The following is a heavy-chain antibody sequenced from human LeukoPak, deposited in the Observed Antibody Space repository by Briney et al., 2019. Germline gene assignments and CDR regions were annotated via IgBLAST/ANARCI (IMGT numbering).Heavy chain of an antibody. CDR1: GFTVSSNY. V-gene: IGHV3-53*01. CDR2: IYSGGST. D-gene: IGHD3/OR15-3a*01. CDR3: ASGLKWAFFDY. Sequence: GGSLILSCAASGFTVSSNYMSWVRQTPGKGLEWVSVIYSGGSTYYADSVKGRFTISRDNSKNTLYLQMNSLRAEDTAVYYCASGLKWAFFDYWGQGTLVTVSS. J-gene: IGHJ4*02.